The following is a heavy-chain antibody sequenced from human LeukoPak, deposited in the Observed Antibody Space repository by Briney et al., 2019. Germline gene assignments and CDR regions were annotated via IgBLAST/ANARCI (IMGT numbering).Heavy chain of an antibody. D-gene: IGHD5-18*01. CDR3: ARGYSFAYGY. V-gene: IGHV6-1*01. J-gene: IGHJ4*02. CDR1: GDSVSSNSAA. Sequence: SQTLSLTCVISGDSVSSNSAAWHWIRRSPSRGLEWLGRTSYRSKLYYDYAVSLKSRLTIIPDTSKNQFSLQLNSVTPEDTAVYYCARGYSFAYGYWGQGTLVTVSS. CDR2: TSYRSKLYY.